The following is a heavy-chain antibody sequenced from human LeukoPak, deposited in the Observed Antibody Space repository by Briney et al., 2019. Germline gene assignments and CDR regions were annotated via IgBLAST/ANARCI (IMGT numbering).Heavy chain of an antibody. V-gene: IGHV3-30*03. CDR3: ARSQSGYYPDYYFDY. J-gene: IGHJ4*02. D-gene: IGHD3-22*01. Sequence: GRSLRLSCAASGFTLSSYGMHWVRQAPGKGLEWVAVISYDGSNKYYADSVKGRFTISRDNSKNTLYLQMNSLRAEDTAVYYCARSQSGYYPDYYFDYWGQGTLVTVSS. CDR1: GFTLSSYG. CDR2: ISYDGSNK.